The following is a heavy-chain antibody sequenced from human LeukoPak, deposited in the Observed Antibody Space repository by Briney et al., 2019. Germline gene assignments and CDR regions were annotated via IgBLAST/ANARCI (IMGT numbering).Heavy chain of an antibody. Sequence: GGSLRLSCAASGFTFSSYAMSWVRQAPGKGLEWVSAISGSGGTTYYADSVKGRFTISRDNSKNTLYLQVNSLRVEDTAVYYCAKARVTGTTTLAYWGQGTLVTASS. V-gene: IGHV3-23*01. CDR3: AKARVTGTTTLAY. CDR2: ISGSGGTT. CDR1: GFTFSSYA. D-gene: IGHD1-7*01. J-gene: IGHJ4*02.